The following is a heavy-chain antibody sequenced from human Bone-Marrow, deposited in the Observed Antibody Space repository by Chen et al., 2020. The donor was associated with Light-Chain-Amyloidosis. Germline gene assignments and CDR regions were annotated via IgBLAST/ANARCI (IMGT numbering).Heavy chain of an antibody. Sequence: QVQLVESGGGVVQPGKSLRLSCAASGFIFSTYGMHWVRQAPGKGLEWVAFTWYDGSDKYYGDSVKGRFTISRDNARNILFLQRNSLRADDTAVYFCARDSRTHILSVGVPDNCLDSWGQGTQVTVSS. CDR3: ARDSRTHILSVGVPDNCLDS. D-gene: IGHD2-21*01. CDR2: TWYDGSDK. V-gene: IGHV3-33*01. CDR1: GFIFSTYG. J-gene: IGHJ5*01.